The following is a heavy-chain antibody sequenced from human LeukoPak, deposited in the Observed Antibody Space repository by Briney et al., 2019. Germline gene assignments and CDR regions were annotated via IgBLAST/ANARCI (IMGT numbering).Heavy chain of an antibody. J-gene: IGHJ5*02. CDR3: TVDIVATIDWFDP. Sequence: SVKVSCKASGGTFSSYTISWVRQAPGQGLEWMGRIIPILGIANYAQKFQGRVTITADKSTSTAYMELSSLRSEDTAVYYCTVDIVATIDWFDPWGQGTLVTVSS. CDR2: IIPILGIA. CDR1: GGTFSSYT. D-gene: IGHD5-12*01. V-gene: IGHV1-69*02.